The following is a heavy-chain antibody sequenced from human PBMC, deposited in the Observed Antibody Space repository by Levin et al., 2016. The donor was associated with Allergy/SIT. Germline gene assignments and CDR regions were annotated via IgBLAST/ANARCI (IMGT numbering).Heavy chain of an antibody. Sequence: SETLSLTCTVSGGSISSYYWSWIRQPPGKGLEWIGYIYYSGSTNYNPSLKSRVTISVDTSKNQFSLKLSSVTAADTAVYYCARQGVNSYGYGQSPGWYFDLWGRGTLVTVSS. CDR3: ARQGVNSYGYGQSPGWYFDL. D-gene: IGHD5-18*01. V-gene: IGHV4-59*08. CDR1: GGSISSYY. J-gene: IGHJ2*01. CDR2: IYYSGST.